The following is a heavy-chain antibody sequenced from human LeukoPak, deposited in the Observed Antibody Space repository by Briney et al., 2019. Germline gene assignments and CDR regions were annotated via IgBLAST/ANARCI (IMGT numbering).Heavy chain of an antibody. CDR1: GGSISSSSYY. CDR3: ATTGGDMDKAAAGTSPLDY. V-gene: IGHV4-39*07. D-gene: IGHD6-13*01. CDR2: IYYSGST. J-gene: IGHJ4*02. Sequence: PSETLSLTCTVSGGSISSSSYYWGWIRQPPGKGLEWIGSIYYSGSTYYNPSLKSRVTISVDTSKNQFSLKLSSVTAADTAVYYCATTGGDMDKAAAGTSPLDYWGQGTLVTVSS.